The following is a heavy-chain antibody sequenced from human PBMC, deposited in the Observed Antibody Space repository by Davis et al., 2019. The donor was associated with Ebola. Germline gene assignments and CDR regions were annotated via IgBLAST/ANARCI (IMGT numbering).Heavy chain of an antibody. CDR1: GGSFSGYY. V-gene: IGHV4-34*01. Sequence: SETLSLTCAVYGGSFSGYYWSWIRQPPGKGLEWIGEINHSGSTNYNPSLKSRVTISVDTSKNQFSLKLSSVTAADTAVYYCARSLGGSDWFDPWGQGTLVTVSS. CDR3: ARSLGGSDWFDP. J-gene: IGHJ5*02. CDR2: INHSGST. D-gene: IGHD3-10*01.